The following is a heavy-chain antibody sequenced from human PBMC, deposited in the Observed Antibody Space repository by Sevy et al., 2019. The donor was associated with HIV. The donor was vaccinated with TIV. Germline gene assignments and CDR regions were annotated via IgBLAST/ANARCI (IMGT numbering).Heavy chain of an antibody. V-gene: IGHV4-59*08. CDR2: IYYNGHI. CDR3: AGENARGRGYS. J-gene: IGHJ4*02. CDR1: GGSITSLY. D-gene: IGHD3-10*01. Sequence: SETLSLTCTVSGGSITSLYWNWIRQPPGKGLEWIANIYYNGHINYNPSLKSRVTLSLDTSKNQFSLRLRSVTAADTAMYYCAGENARGRGYSWGQGTLVTVSA.